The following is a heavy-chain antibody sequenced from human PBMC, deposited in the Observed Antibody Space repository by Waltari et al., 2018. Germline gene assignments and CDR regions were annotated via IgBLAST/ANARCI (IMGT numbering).Heavy chain of an antibody. J-gene: IGHJ4*02. CDR1: GLTFSSNS. CDR3: ANGGGYTFHDFDY. Sequence: EVQLLESGGGLVQPGGSLRLSCAASGLTFSSNSISWVRQASGKGREWVSAISGSGGSTYYADSVKCRFTISRDNSKNTLYLQMNSLRAEDTAVYYCANGGGYTFHDFDYWGQGTLVTVSS. V-gene: IGHV3-23*01. D-gene: IGHD5-12*01. CDR2: ISGSGGST.